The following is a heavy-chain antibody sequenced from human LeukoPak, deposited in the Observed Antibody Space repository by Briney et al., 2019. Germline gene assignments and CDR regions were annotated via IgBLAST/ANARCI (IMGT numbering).Heavy chain of an antibody. D-gene: IGHD2/OR15-2a*01. V-gene: IGHV3-11*06. CDR3: ARSMPPWRYFDL. CDR1: GFTFSDYY. Sequence: GGSLRLSCVASGFTFSDYYMSWIRQAPGKGLEWVSYISSSSSYTNYADSVKGRFTISRDNAKNSLYLQMNSLRAEDTAVYYCARSMPPWRYFDLWGRGTLVTVSS. J-gene: IGHJ2*01. CDR2: ISSSSSYT.